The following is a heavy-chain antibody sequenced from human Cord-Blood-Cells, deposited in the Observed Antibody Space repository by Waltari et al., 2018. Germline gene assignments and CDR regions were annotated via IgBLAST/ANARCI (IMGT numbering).Heavy chain of an antibody. CDR2: IYYSGST. D-gene: IGHD3-10*01. J-gene: IGHJ3*02. CDR1: GGSISSGGYS. Sequence: VQLQESGPGLVKPSQTLSLTCTVSGGSISSGGYSWSWIRQHPTMGLEWIGYIYYSGSTYYNPSLKSRVTISVDTSKNQFSLKLSSVTAADTAVYYCARTYYYGSGSYVGDAFDIWGQGTMVTVSS. V-gene: IGHV4-31*03. CDR3: ARTYYYGSGSYVGDAFDI.